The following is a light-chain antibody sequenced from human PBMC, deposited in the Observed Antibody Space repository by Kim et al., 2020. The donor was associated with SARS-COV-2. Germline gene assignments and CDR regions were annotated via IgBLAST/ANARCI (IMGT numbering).Light chain of an antibody. CDR2: QDN. V-gene: IGLV3-1*01. CDR1: KLGDKF. CDR3: QAWDSNTGV. J-gene: IGLJ1*01. Sequence: SYELTQPPSVSVSPGQTASITCSGDKLGDKFACWFQQKPGQSPVLVIYQDNKRPSAIPERFSGSNSGNTATLTISGTQAMDEADYYCQAWDSNTGVFGTGTKVTVL.